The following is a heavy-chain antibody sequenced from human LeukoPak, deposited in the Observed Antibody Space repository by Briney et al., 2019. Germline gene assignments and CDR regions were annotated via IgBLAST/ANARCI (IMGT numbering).Heavy chain of an antibody. CDR3: AKDFDYYDSSGVY. J-gene: IGHJ4*02. D-gene: IGHD3-22*01. CDR1: GFTFSNYA. V-gene: IGHV3-64*01. Sequence: GGSLRLSCAASGFTFSNYAVHWVRQAPGKGLEYVSAISPNGDNTYYAKSVEGRFTISRANSKNTLYLQMNSLRAEDTAVYYCAKDFDYYDSSGVYWGQGTLVTVSS. CDR2: ISPNGDNT.